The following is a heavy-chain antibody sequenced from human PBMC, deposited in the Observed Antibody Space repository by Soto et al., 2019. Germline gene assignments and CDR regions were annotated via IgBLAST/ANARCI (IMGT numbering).Heavy chain of an antibody. D-gene: IGHD2-2*01. J-gene: IGHJ6*02. CDR3: ASPIVVLEVMDSDYYYYGMDV. CDR2: ISGSGDRT. Sequence: PGGSLRLSCAASGFRFSPYAQNWVRQAPGKGLEWVSVISGSGDRTYYADSVKGRFTISRDNSKNTLYLQMNSLRAEDTAVYYCASPIVVLEVMDSDYYYYGMDVWGQGTTVTVSS. V-gene: IGHV3-23*01. CDR1: GFRFSPYA.